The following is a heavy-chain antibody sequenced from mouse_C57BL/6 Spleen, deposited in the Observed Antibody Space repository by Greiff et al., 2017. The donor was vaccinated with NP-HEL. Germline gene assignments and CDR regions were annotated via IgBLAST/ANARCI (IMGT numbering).Heavy chain of an antibody. CDR1: FSPFPLSF. J-gene: IGHJ2*01. CDR3: ARSGGYYVGY. V-gene: IGHV1-53*01. Sequence: QVQLQQSGTELVKPGASVKLSCKASFSPFPLSFLPFFPPIPFPFLSWIFTIPPINCGTNYNEKFKSKATLTVDKSSSTAYMQLSSLTSEDSAVYYCARSGGYYVGYWGQGTTLTVSS. CDR2: IPPINCGT. D-gene: IGHD1-1*02.